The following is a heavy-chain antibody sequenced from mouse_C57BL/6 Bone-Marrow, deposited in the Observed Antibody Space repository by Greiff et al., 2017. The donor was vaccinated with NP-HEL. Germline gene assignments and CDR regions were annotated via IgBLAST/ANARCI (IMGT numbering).Heavy chain of an antibody. CDR3: ARGTMAWFAY. CDR1: GFTFSSYA. D-gene: IGHD1-1*02. J-gene: IGHJ3*01. V-gene: IGHV5-4*03. Sequence: EVMLVESGGGLVKPGGSLKLSCAASGFTFSSYAMSWVRQTPEKRLEWVATTSDGGSYTYYPDNVKGRFTISRDNAKNNLYLQMSHLKSEDTAMYYCARGTMAWFAYWGQGTLVTVSA. CDR2: TSDGGSYT.